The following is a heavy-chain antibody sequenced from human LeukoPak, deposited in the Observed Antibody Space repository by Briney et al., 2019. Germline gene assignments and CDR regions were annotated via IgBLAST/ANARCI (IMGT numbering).Heavy chain of an antibody. CDR2: IYYSGST. D-gene: IGHD2-15*01. CDR3: ARDSPYCSGGSCST. J-gene: IGHJ5*02. CDR1: GGSISSYY. Sequence: SETLSLTCTVSGGSISSYYWSWIRQPPGKGLEWIGYIYYSGSTNYNPSLKSRVTISVDTSKNQFSLKLSSATAADTAVYYCARDSPYCSGGSCSTWGQGTLVTVSS. V-gene: IGHV4-59*01.